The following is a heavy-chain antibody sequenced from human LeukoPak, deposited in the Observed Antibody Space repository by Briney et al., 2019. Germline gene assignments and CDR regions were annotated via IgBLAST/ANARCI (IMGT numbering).Heavy chain of an antibody. D-gene: IGHD1-26*01. J-gene: IGHJ4*02. CDR3: ARAKWELYYFDY. CDR2: ISAYNGNT. Sequence: GASVKVSCKASGYTFTSYGISWVRQAPGQGLEGMGWISAYNGNTNYAQKLQGRVTMNTDPSTSTAYMELRSMKSDDTAVYYCARAKWELYYFDYWGQGTLVTVSS. V-gene: IGHV1-18*01. CDR1: GYTFTSYG.